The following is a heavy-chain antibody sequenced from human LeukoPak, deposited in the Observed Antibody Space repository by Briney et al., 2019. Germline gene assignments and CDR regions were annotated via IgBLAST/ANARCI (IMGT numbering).Heavy chain of an antibody. Sequence: GGSLSLFCAASGFSLFALHWVRQAPGKGLEWVSAISGSGGATYPADADSVKGRFTISRDNSKNALYLEINNLRAEDTAVYYCAKDGYNYDSSGHFDYWGQGTLVTVSS. D-gene: IGHD3-22*01. CDR2: ISGSGGAT. CDR3: AKDGYNYDSSGHFDY. J-gene: IGHJ4*02. V-gene: IGHV3-23*01. CDR1: GFSLFA.